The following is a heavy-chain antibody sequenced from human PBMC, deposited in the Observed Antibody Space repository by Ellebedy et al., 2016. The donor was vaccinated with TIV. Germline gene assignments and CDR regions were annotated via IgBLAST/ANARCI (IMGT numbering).Heavy chain of an antibody. CDR3: ARGRVDYSSHNWFDP. Sequence: SETLSLTXTVSGGSVSSGSYYWSWIRQPPGKGLEWIGYIYYSGSTNYNPSLKSRVTISVDTSKNQFSLKLSSVTAADTAVYYCARGRVDYSSHNWFDPWGQGTLVTVSS. V-gene: IGHV4-61*01. CDR1: GGSVSSGSYY. D-gene: IGHD6-13*01. J-gene: IGHJ5*02. CDR2: IYYSGST.